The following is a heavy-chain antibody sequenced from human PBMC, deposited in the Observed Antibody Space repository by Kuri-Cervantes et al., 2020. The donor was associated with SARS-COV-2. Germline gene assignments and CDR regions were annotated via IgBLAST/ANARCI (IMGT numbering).Heavy chain of an antibody. CDR1: GDSISPYY. V-gene: IGHV4-59*01. D-gene: IGHD2-2*01. CDR3: ARSAAAFYGMDV. CDR2: IYYSGSV. J-gene: IGHJ6*02. Sequence: SETLSLTCSVYGDSISPYYWTWIRQPPGKGLEWIGHIYYSGSVNYNPSLMSRLAISVDKSKNQFSLKLTSVTAADTAVYYCARSAAAFYGMDVWGQGTTLTVSS.